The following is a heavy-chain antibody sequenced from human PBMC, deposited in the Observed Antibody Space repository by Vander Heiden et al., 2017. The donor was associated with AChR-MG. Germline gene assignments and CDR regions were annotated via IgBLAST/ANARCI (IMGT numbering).Heavy chain of an antibody. J-gene: IGHJ4*02. CDR3: ARTATRLAYYFDY. CDR1: GGSISSSSYY. CDR2: IYYSGST. V-gene: IGHV4-39*01. D-gene: IGHD5-12*01. Sequence: QLQLQESGPGLVKPSETLSLICTVSGGSISSSSYYWGGIRQPPGKGLEWIGNIYYSGSTYYNPSLESRVTISVDTSKNQFSLKLSSVTAADTAMYYCARTATRLAYYFDYWGQGTLVTVSS.